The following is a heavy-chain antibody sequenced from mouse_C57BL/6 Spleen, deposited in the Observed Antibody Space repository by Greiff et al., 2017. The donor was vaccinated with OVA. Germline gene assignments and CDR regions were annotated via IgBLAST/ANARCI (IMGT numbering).Heavy chain of an antibody. V-gene: IGHV1-64*01. CDR3: ARCVGSSWYLDV. J-gene: IGHJ1*03. Sequence: QVQLQQPGAELVKPGASVKLSCKASGYTFTSYWMHWVKQRPGQGLEWIGMIHPNSGSTNYNEKFKSKATLTVDKSSSTAYMQLSSLTSEDTAVYYCARCVGSSWYLDVWGTGTTVTVSS. D-gene: IGHD1-3*01. CDR1: GYTFTSYW. CDR2: IHPNSGST.